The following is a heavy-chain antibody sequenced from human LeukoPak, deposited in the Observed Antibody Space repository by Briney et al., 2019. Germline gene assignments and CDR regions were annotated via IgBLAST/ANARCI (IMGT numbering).Heavy chain of an antibody. V-gene: IGHV3-23*01. Sequence: GGSLRLSCAASGFTFSSYAMSWVRQAPGKGLQWVSAISGSGGSTYYADSVKGRFTISRDNSKNTLYLQMNSLRAEDTAVYYCAKDRYYYGSGSPLDWFDPWGQGTLVTVSS. CDR2: ISGSGGST. J-gene: IGHJ5*02. D-gene: IGHD3-10*01. CDR1: GFTFSSYA. CDR3: AKDRYYYGSGSPLDWFDP.